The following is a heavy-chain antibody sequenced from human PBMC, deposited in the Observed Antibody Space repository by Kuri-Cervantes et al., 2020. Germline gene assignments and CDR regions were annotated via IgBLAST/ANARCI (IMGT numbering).Heavy chain of an antibody. CDR2: IYHSGST. CDR3: ARVEEYYYDSSGYLDAFDI. Sequence: SETLSLTCVVSGDSISSNNWWSWVRQPPGKGLEWIGEIYHSGSTNYNPSLKSRVTISVDTSKNQFSLKLRSVTAADTAVYYCARVEEYYYDSSGYLDAFDIWGQGTMVTVSS. V-gene: IGHV4-4*02. D-gene: IGHD3-22*01. CDR1: GDSISSNNW. J-gene: IGHJ3*02.